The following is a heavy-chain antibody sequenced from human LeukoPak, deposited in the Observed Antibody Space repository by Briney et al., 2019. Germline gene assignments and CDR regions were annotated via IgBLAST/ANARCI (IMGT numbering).Heavy chain of an antibody. CDR3: ARALGYCSSTSCRGAFDI. CDR2: IYTSGST. Sequence: SETLSLTCTVSGGSISSYYWSWIRQPAGKGLEWIGRIYTSGSTNYNPSLKSRVTMSVDTSKNQFSLKLSSMTAADTAVYYCARALGYCSSTSCRGAFDIWGQGTMVTVSS. V-gene: IGHV4-4*07. J-gene: IGHJ3*02. D-gene: IGHD2-2*01. CDR1: GGSISSYY.